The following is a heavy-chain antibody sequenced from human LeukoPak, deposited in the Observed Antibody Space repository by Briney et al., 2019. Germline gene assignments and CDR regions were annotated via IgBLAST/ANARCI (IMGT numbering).Heavy chain of an antibody. CDR3: ARGASYCSSTSCYQNYNWFDP. CDR2: INHSGST. CDR1: GFSFKDYW. Sequence: GSLRLSCAASGFSFKDYWMSWIRQPPGKGLEWIGEINHSGSTNYNPSLKSRVTISVDTSKNQFSLKLSSVTAADTAVYYCARGASYCSSTSCYQNYNWFDPWGQGTLVTVSS. D-gene: IGHD2-2*01. V-gene: IGHV4-34*01. J-gene: IGHJ5*02.